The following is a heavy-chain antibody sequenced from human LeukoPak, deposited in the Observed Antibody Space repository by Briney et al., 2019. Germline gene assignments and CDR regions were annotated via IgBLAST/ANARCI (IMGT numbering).Heavy chain of an antibody. CDR2: MNPNSGNT. CDR1: GYTFTSCD. J-gene: IGHJ5*02. D-gene: IGHD6-19*01. CDR3: ARGDSIAVAGGYWFDP. Sequence: GASVKVSCKASGYTFTSCDINWVRQATGQGLEWMGWMNPNSGNTGYAQKFQGRVTMTRNTSISTAYMELSSLRSEDTAVYYCARGDSIAVAGGYWFDPWGQGTLVTVSS. V-gene: IGHV1-8*01.